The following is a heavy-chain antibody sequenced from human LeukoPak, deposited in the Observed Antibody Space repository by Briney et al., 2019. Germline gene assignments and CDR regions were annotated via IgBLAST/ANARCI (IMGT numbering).Heavy chain of an antibody. V-gene: IGHV3-23*01. CDR2: ISGSASST. J-gene: IGHJ6*04. D-gene: IGHD3-10*02. CDR1: AFTVSSNY. CDR3: AELGITMIGGV. Sequence: GGYLRCSCSASAFTVSSNYMSWVRQAPGKWLEWVSAISGSASSTYHADSVKGRFTISRDNAKDSLYLQMNSLRAEDTAVYYCAELGITMIGGVWGKGTTVTISS.